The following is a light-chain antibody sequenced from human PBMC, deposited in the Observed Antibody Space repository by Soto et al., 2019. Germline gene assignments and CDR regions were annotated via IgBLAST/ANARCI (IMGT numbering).Light chain of an antibody. CDR2: DVD. J-gene: IGLJ2*01. CDR3: SSYAGSNNLRV. CDR1: SSDIGGYNH. V-gene: IGLV2-14*03. Sequence: QSALTQPTSVSGSPGQSITISCTGVSSDIGGYNHVSWYQQHPGNVPRLIIYDVDNRPLGISNRFSGSQSGNTASLSISGLQAEDEADYYCSSYAGSNNLRVFGGGTKLTVL.